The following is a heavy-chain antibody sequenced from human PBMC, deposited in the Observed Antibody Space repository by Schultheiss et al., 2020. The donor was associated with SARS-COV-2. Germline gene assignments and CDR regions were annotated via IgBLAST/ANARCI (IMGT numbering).Heavy chain of an antibody. CDR1: GGTFSSYA. D-gene: IGHD6-13*01. J-gene: IGHJ5*02. CDR3: ARDQQQQLSEHWFDP. Sequence: ASVKVSCKASGGTFSSYAISWVRQAPGQRLEWMGWINAGNGNTNYAQKLQGRVTITRDTSASTAYMELSSLRSEDTAVYYCARDQQQQLSEHWFDPWGQGTLVTVSS. CDR2: INAGNGNT. V-gene: IGHV1-3*01.